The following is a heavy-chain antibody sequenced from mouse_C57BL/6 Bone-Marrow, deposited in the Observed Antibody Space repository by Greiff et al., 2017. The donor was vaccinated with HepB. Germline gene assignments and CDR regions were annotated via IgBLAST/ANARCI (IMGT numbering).Heavy chain of an antibody. J-gene: IGHJ4*01. CDR1: GYTFTGYW. D-gene: IGHD1-1*01. CDR2: MLPGSGST. Sequence: VQLQQSGAELMKPGASVKLSCKATGYTFTGYWIEWVKQRPGHGLEWIGEMLPGSGSTNYNEKFKGKATFTADTSSNTAYMQLSSLTTEDSAIYYCARGSYYYGSSFHYYAMDYWGQGTSVTVSS. V-gene: IGHV1-9*01. CDR3: ARGSYYYGSSFHYYAMDY.